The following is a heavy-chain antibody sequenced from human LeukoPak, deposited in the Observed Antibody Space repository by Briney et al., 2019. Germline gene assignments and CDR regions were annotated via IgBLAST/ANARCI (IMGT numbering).Heavy chain of an antibody. V-gene: IGHV3-33*01. J-gene: IGHJ4*02. CDR3: ARGWSNDFWSGYYFDY. CDR2: IWYDGSNK. CDR1: GFTFSSYG. Sequence: GRSLRLSCAASGFTFSSYGMHWVRQAPGKGLEWVAVIWYDGSNKYYADSVKGRFTISRDNSKNTLYLQMNSLRAEDTAVYYCARGWSNDFWSGYYFDYWGQGTLVTVSS. D-gene: IGHD3-3*01.